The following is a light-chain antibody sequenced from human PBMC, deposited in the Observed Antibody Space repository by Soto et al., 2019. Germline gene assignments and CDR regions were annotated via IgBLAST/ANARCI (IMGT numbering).Light chain of an antibody. V-gene: IGLV1-51*02. CDR1: SSNIGNNY. CDR3: GTWDSSLRAGYV. J-gene: IGLJ1*01. Sequence: QSVLTQPPSVSAAPGQTVTISCSGSSSNIGNNYVSWYQQLPGTAPKLLIYENNKRPSGIPDRFSGSKSGTSATLGITGLQTGDEADYYCGTWDSSLRAGYVFGTGTKLTVL. CDR2: ENN.